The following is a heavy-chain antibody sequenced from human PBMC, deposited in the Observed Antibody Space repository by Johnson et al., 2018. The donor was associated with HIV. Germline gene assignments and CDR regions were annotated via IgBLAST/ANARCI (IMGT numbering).Heavy chain of an antibody. CDR1: GFTFSSYP. Sequence: QVQLVESGGGVVQPGRSLRLSCVVSGFTFSSYPMHWVRQAPGKGLEWVAIISYDGSNKYYADSVKGRFTISRDNSKNTLYLQMNSLRAEDTAVYYCARDNGYYYDSSAFDIWGQGTLVTVSS. CDR3: ARDNGYYYDSSAFDI. CDR2: ISYDGSNK. J-gene: IGHJ3*02. V-gene: IGHV3-30-3*01. D-gene: IGHD3-22*01.